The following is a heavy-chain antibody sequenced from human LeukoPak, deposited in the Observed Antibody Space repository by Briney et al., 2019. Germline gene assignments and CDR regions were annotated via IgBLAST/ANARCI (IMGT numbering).Heavy chain of an antibody. V-gene: IGHV3-9*01. CDR1: GFTFDDYA. Sequence: GGSLRLSCAASGFTFDDYAMHWVRQAPGKGLEWVSGISWNSGSIGYADSVKGRFTISRDNAKNSLYLQMNSLRAEDTALYYCAKGSYYDFWSYGMDVWGQGTTATVSS. CDR3: AKGSYYDFWSYGMDV. D-gene: IGHD3-3*01. J-gene: IGHJ6*02. CDR2: ISWNSGSI.